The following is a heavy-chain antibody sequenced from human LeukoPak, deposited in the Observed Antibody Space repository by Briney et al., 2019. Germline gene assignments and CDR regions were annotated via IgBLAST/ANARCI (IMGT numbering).Heavy chain of an antibody. J-gene: IGHJ6*03. Sequence: PSETLSLTCTVSGGSISSYYWSWIRQPAGKGLEWIGRIYTSGSTNYNPSLKSRVTMSVDTSKNQFSLKLSSVTAADTAVYYCARGSLAAAGLLSGTYYYYYYMDVWGKGTTVTISS. CDR3: ARGSLAAAGLLSGTYYYYYYMDV. CDR2: IYTSGST. CDR1: GGSISSYY. V-gene: IGHV4-4*07. D-gene: IGHD6-13*01.